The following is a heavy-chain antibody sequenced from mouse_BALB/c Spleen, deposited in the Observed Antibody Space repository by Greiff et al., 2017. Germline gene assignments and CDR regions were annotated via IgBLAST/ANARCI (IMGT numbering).Heavy chain of an antibody. CDR1: DSAVFPIAF. V-gene: IGHV15-2*02. Sequence: VQLQQSGSELRRPGSSVKLSCKDFDSAVFPIAFLSWVRQKPGHGFEWVGDILPSIGRTIYGEKFEDKATLDADTVSNTAYLELNSLTSEDSAIYYCARGAIYDGYCGRFAYWGQGTLVTVSA. J-gene: IGHJ3*01. D-gene: IGHD2-3*01. CDR2: ILPSIGRT. CDR3: ARGAIYDGYCGRFAY.